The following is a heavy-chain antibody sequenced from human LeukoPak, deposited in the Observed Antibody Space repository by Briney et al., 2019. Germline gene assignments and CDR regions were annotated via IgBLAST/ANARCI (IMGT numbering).Heavy chain of an antibody. V-gene: IGHV4-30-2*01. D-gene: IGHD1-20*01. CDR2: IYHTGST. Sequence: SETLSLTCAVSGGSISSGGYSWSWIRKPPGKGLEWIGYIYHTGSTYYKPSLKSRVTISVDRSKNHFSLKLNSVTAADTAVYYCARGSITGIFDPWGQGTLVTVSS. CDR3: ARGSITGIFDP. CDR1: GGSISSGGYS. J-gene: IGHJ5*02.